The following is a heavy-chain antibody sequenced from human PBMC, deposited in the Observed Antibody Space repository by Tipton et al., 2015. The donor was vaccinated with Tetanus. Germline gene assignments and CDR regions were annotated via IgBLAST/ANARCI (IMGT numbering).Heavy chain of an antibody. CDR2: IYYSGST. Sequence: TLSLTCTVSGGSISSSSYYWGWIRQPPGKGLEWIGSIYYSGSTNYNPSLKSRVTISVDTSKNQFSLKLSSVTAADTAVYYCARGSPHCGGDCYPPASGWYWGQGTLVTVSS. CDR3: ARGSPHCGGDCYPPASGWY. J-gene: IGHJ4*02. CDR1: GGSISSSSYY. V-gene: IGHV4-39*07. D-gene: IGHD2-21*02.